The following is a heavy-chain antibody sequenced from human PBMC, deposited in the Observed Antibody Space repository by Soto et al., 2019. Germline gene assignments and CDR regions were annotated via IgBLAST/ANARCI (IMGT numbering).Heavy chain of an antibody. CDR1: GFTFSTYW. Sequence: EVQLVESGGGLVQPGGSLRLSCASSGFTFSTYWMNWVRQAPGKGLEWLANINQDGSEKYYVDSVKGRFTISRDNAKNSLYLQMNSLRVEDTAVYYCVGRSHMDVWGKGTTVTVSS. D-gene: IGHD3-16*02. CDR2: INQDGSEK. CDR3: VGRSHMDV. V-gene: IGHV3-7*01. J-gene: IGHJ6*03.